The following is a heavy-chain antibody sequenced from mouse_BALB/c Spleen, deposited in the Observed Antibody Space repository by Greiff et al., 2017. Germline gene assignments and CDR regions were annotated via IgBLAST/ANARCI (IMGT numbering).Heavy chain of an antibody. CDR3: VRDRYGYAMDY. Sequence: QVQLKQSGPGLVAPSQSLSITCTVSGFSLTSYDISWIRQPPGKGLEWLGVIWTGGGTNYNSAFMSRLSISKDNSKSQVFLKMNSLQTDDTAIYYCVRDRYGYAMDYGGQGTSVTVSS. D-gene: IGHD1-1*01. CDR2: IWTGGGT. J-gene: IGHJ4*01. V-gene: IGHV2-9-2*01. CDR1: GFSLTSYD.